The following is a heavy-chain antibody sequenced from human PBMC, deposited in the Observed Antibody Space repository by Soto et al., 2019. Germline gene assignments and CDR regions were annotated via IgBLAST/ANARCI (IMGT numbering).Heavy chain of an antibody. CDR3: ARHGYYYDSTGYYYFV. J-gene: IGHJ1*01. V-gene: IGHV4-39*01. D-gene: IGHD3-22*01. Sequence: PSETMYITCTVSGGSVSSTNHYWGWIRQSPGKGLAWIGDIYYSGMTRYNPSLKSRVTISVDTSKNQFSLRLSSGTAADTAVYYCARHGYYYDSTGYYYFVWGQGTLVTVSS. CDR1: GGSVSSTNHY. CDR2: IYYSGMT.